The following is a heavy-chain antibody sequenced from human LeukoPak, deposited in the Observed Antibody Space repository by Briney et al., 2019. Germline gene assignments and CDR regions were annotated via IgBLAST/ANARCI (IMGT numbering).Heavy chain of an antibody. CDR1: GFTFSSYA. J-gene: IGHJ5*02. CDR2: ISYDGGNK. CDR3: AREGRDIVDLGLNWFDP. D-gene: IGHD5-12*01. Sequence: PGRSLRLSCAASGFTFSSYAMHWVRQAPGKGLEWVAVISYDGGNKYYADSVKGRFTISRDNSKNTLYLQMNSLRAEDTAVYYCAREGRDIVDLGLNWFDPWGQGTLVTVSS. V-gene: IGHV3-30-3*01.